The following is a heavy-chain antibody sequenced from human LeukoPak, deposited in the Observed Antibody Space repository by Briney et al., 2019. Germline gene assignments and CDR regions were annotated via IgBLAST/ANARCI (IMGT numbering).Heavy chain of an antibody. Sequence: VASVKVSCTASGYTFTSYDINWVRQATGQGLEWMGWMNPNSVNTGYAQKFQGRVTMTRNTSISTAYMELSSLRSEDTAVYYCATGDIVVVPGTRNWFDPWGQGTLVTVSS. V-gene: IGHV1-8*01. CDR3: ATGDIVVVPGTRNWFDP. CDR1: GYTFTSYD. CDR2: MNPNSVNT. D-gene: IGHD2-2*01. J-gene: IGHJ5*02.